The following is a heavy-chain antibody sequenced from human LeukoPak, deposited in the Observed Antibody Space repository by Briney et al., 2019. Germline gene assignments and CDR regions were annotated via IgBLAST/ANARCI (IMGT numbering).Heavy chain of an antibody. J-gene: IGHJ5*02. CDR1: GFTVSSNY. D-gene: IGHD1-14*01. CDR3: ARSDNWNHVWDWFDP. Sequence: GGSLRLSCAASGFTVSSNYMSWVRQAPGKGLEWVSVIYSGGTTYYADSVKGRFTISRDNSKNTLYLQMNNLRAEDTAVYYCARSDNWNHVWDWFDPWGQGTLVTVSS. CDR2: IYSGGTT. V-gene: IGHV3-53*01.